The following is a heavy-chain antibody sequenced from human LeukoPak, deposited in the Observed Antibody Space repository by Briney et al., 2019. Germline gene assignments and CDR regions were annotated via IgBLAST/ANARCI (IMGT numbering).Heavy chain of an antibody. CDR1: GGTFSSYA. V-gene: IGHV1-69*05. Sequence: SVKVSCKASGGTFSSYAISWVRQAPGQGIEWMGGILPVLGTANYAQRFQGRVTITTDESTSTAYMELSSLRSEDTAAYFCARARGRAMREGRATPGFYYYMDVWGKGTTVTVSS. CDR3: ARARGRAMREGRATPGFYYYMDV. J-gene: IGHJ6*03. CDR2: ILPVLGTA. D-gene: IGHD2-2*01.